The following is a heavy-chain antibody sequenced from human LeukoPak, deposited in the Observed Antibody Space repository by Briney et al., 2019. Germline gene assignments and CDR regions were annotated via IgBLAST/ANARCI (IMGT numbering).Heavy chain of an antibody. CDR1: GFSFTSYA. CDR3: ASDIAAAGKGLNWFDP. Sequence: GGSLRLSCTTSGFSFTSYAMNWVRQAPGKGLEWVANIKQDGSEKYYVDSVKGRFTISRDNAKNSLYLQMNSLRAEDTAVYYCASDIAAAGKGLNWFDPWGQGTLVTVSS. J-gene: IGHJ5*02. D-gene: IGHD6-13*01. CDR2: IKQDGSEK. V-gene: IGHV3-7*01.